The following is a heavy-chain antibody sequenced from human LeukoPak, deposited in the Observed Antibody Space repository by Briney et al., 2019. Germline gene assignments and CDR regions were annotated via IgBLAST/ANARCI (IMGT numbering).Heavy chain of an antibody. CDR3: GRAFPPLRTSSAGDL. J-gene: IGHJ4*02. D-gene: IGHD3-16*01. CDR1: GFTFSDYD. CDR2: IRYLSSHV. V-gene: IGHV3-21*01. Sequence: GGSLRPSCSASGFTFSDYDMNWVRQAPGKGLEWVSSIRYLSSHVYYGDSVKGRFSISRDNAKNSLYLQMNSLGAEDTAIYYCGRAFPPLRTSSAGDLWGQGILVTVSS.